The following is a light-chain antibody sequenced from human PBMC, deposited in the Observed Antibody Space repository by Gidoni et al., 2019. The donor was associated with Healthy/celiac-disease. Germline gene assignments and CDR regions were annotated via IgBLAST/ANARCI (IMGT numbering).Light chain of an antibody. CDR1: QSVSSN. Sequence: ELVMTQSPATLSVSPRERATLSCRASQSVSSNLAWDQQTPGQAPRLLIYGASTRATGIPARFSGSGSGTEFTLTISSLQSEDFAVYYCQQYNNWPPITFGQGTRLEIK. CDR2: GAS. V-gene: IGKV3-15*01. CDR3: QQYNNWPPIT. J-gene: IGKJ5*01.